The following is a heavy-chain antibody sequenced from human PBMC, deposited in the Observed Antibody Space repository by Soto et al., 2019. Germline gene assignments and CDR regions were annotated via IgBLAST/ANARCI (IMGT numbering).Heavy chain of an antibody. V-gene: IGHV1-3*01. Sequence: GASVKVSCKASGYTFTSYAMHWVRQAPGQRLEWMGWVNAGNGNTKYSQKFQGRVTITRDTSASTAYMELSSLRSEDTAVYYCARDRPIVVVTGLMEVWGQGTTVTVSS. CDR2: VNAGNGNT. D-gene: IGHD2-21*02. CDR1: GYTFTSYA. J-gene: IGHJ6*02. CDR3: ARDRPIVVVTGLMEV.